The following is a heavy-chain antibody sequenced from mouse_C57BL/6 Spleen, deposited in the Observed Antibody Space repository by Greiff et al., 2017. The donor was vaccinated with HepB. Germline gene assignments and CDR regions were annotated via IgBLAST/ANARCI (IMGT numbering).Heavy chain of an antibody. J-gene: IGHJ4*01. D-gene: IGHD1-1*01. CDR3: ARSGDYYGSSYVDY. Sequence: VKLMESGPELVKPGASVKISCKASGYAFSSSWMNWVKQRPGKGLEWIGRIYPGDGDTNYNGKFKGKATLTADKSSSTAYMQLSSLTSEDSAVYFCARSGDYYGSSYVDYWGQGTSVTVSS. CDR2: IYPGDGDT. V-gene: IGHV1-82*01. CDR1: GYAFSSSW.